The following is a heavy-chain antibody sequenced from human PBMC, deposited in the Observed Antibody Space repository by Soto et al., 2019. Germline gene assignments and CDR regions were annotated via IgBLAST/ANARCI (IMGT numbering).Heavy chain of an antibody. J-gene: IGHJ4*02. D-gene: IGHD2-2*02. Sequence: PGGSLRLSCAASRFTFSGYWMNWVRQVPGKGLVWVSFISNGDGSRTNYADSVKGRFTISRDNAKNTLYLQMNGLRAEDTAVYYCARGAFNTSPDYWGQGTLVTVSS. CDR2: ISNGDGSRT. CDR1: RFTFSGYW. V-gene: IGHV3-74*01. CDR3: ARGAFNTSPDY.